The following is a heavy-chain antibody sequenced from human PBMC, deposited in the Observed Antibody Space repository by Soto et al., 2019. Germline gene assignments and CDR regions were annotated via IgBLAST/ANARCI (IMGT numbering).Heavy chain of an antibody. J-gene: IGHJ5*02. V-gene: IGHV3-21*01. D-gene: IGHD1-1*01. Sequence: EMHLVESGGGLVKPGGSLRLTCAGSGFSFSDYTMNWVRQAPGKGLEWVSSISRGSDYIFYADTVKGRFTISRDNARKSLYLQMSSLRAEDTAVYYCAKDSGCVNNACAYDPWGQRTLVSVSS. CDR3: AKDSGCVNNACAYDP. CDR1: GFSFSDYT. CDR2: ISRGSDYI.